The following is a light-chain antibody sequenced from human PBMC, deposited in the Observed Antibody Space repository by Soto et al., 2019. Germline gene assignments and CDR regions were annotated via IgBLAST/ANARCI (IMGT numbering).Light chain of an antibody. CDR2: GNS. J-gene: IGLJ2*01. CDR3: QSYDSSLSGTVV. V-gene: IGLV1-40*01. Sequence: QSVLTQPPSVSGAPGQRVTISCTGTSSNIGAGYDVHWYQQLPGTAPKLLIYGNSNRPSGVPDRFSGSESGTSASLAITGLRAEDEADYYCQSYDSSLSGTVVFGGGTKLTVL. CDR1: SSNIGAGYD.